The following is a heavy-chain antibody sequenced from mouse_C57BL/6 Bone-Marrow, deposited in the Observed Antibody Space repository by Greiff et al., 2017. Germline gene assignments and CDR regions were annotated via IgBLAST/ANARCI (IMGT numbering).Heavy chain of an antibody. CDR2: IDPSDSYT. Sequence: VQLQESGAELVKPGASVKLSCKASGYTFTSYWMQWVKQRPGQGLEWIGEIDPSDSYTNYNQKFKGKATLTVDTSSSTAYMQLSSLTSEDSAVYYCARSWVPYYFDYWGQGTTLTVSS. V-gene: IGHV1-50*01. D-gene: IGHD4-1*01. J-gene: IGHJ2*01. CDR1: GYTFTSYW. CDR3: ARSWVPYYFDY.